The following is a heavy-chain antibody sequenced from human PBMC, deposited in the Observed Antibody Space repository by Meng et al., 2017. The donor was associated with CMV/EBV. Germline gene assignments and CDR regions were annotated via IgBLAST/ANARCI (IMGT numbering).Heavy chain of an antibody. Sequence: SVKVSCKASGGTFSSYTISWVRQAPGQGLEWMGRIIPILGITDYAQKFQGRVTITADTSTTTSYMELSSLRSDDTAVYYCARSGFTGYDFVSSLMTWWGQGTLVTVSS. D-gene: IGHD5-12*01. V-gene: IGHV1-69*02. CDR1: GGTFSSYT. CDR3: ARSGFTGYDFVSSLMTW. CDR2: IIPILGIT. J-gene: IGHJ4*02.